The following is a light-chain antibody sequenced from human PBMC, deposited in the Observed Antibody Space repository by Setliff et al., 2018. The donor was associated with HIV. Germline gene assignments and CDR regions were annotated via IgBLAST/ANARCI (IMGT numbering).Light chain of an antibody. CDR3: AAWDDSLSVFV. Sequence: QSVLTQPPPTYGTPGQRVTISCSGSSSNIGSNTVNWYKQVPGAAPKLLIYKNNQRPSGVPDRFSGSKSGASASLAIRGLQSDDEADYYCAAWDDSLSVFVFGTGTKVTVL. CDR1: SSNIGSNT. V-gene: IGLV1-44*01. CDR2: KNN. J-gene: IGLJ1*01.